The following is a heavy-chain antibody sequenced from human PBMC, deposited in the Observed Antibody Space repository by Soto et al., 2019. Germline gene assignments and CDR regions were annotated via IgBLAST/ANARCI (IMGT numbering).Heavy chain of an antibody. CDR3: ARDHKWDGMDV. D-gene: IGHD1-26*01. Sequence: ASETLSLTCSVSGGSFSSDSFIWSWVRQLPGKGLEWIGYINYSGTTYYNPSLRSRITMSVDTSKNQFSLNLSSVTAADTAVYYCARDHKWDGMDVWGQGTTVTVSS. CDR1: GGSFSSDSFI. CDR2: INYSGTT. J-gene: IGHJ6*02. V-gene: IGHV4-31*03.